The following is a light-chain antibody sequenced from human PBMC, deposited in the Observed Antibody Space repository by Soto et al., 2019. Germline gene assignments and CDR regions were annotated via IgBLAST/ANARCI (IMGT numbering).Light chain of an antibody. CDR3: CSLTTSHTYV. J-gene: IGLJ1*01. Sequence: QSVLTQPASVSGSPGQSITISFTGPSSNVGSYNLVSWYQQHPGKAPKLMIYEVSKRPSGVSNRFSGSKSGNTASLTISGLQAEDEADYYCCSLTTSHTYVFGSGTKVTVL. V-gene: IGLV2-14*02. CDR2: EVS. CDR1: SSNVGSYNL.